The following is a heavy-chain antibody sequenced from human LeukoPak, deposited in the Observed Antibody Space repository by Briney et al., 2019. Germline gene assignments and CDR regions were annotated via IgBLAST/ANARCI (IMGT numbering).Heavy chain of an antibody. D-gene: IGHD2-15*01. Sequence: PGGSLRLSCAASGFTVSSNYMSWVRQAPGKGLEWVSVIYSGGSTYYADSVKGRFTISRDNSKNTLYLQMNSLRAEDTAVYYCARDRARRYCSGGSCYSGYYGMDVWGQETTVTVSS. J-gene: IGHJ6*02. V-gene: IGHV3-66*01. CDR3: ARDRARRYCSGGSCYSGYYGMDV. CDR2: IYSGGST. CDR1: GFTVSSNY.